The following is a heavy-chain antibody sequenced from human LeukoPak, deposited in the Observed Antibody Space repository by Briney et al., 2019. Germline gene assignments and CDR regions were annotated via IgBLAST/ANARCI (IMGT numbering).Heavy chain of an antibody. D-gene: IGHD6-19*01. CDR2: IYTSGST. J-gene: IGHJ4*02. CDR3: ARGRGSDKSY. Sequence: TLSLTCTVSGGSIRSGSYYWSWIRQPAGKGLEWIGRIYTSGSTNYNPSLKSRVTISIDTSKNQFSLKLSSVTAADTAVYYCARGRGSDKSYWGQGTLVTVSS. V-gene: IGHV4-61*02. CDR1: GGSIRSGSYY.